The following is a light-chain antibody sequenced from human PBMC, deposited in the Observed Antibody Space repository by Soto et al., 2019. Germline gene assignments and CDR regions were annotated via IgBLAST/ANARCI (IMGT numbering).Light chain of an antibody. J-gene: IGKJ1*01. CDR3: QQYDSSPRT. V-gene: IGKV3-20*01. CDR1: QSVTSTY. CDR2: ATS. Sequence: EIGLVQSPGTLSLSPGERATLSCRASQSVTSTYLAWYQQRPGQAPRLLFYATSSRATGIPDRFSGSGSGTDFTLTISRLEPEDFAVYWCQQYDSSPRTFGQGTKVAIK.